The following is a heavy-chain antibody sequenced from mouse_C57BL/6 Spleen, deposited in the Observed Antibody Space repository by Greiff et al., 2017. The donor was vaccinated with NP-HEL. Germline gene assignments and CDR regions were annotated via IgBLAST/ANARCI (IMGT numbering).Heavy chain of an antibody. V-gene: IGHV1-15*01. CDR2: IDPETGGT. CDR1: GYTFTDYE. D-gene: IGHD4-1*01. CDR3: TRRDNWDSWFAY. Sequence: VQLQQSGAELVRPGASVTLSCKASGYTFTDYEMHWVKQTPVHGLEWIGAIDPETGGTAYNQKFKGKAILTADKSSSTAYMELRSLTSEDSAVYYCTRRDNWDSWFAYWGQGTLVTVSA. J-gene: IGHJ3*01.